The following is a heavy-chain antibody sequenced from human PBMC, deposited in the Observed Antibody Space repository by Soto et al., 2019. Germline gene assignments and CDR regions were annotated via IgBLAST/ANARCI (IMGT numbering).Heavy chain of an antibody. V-gene: IGHV1-18*01. CDR2: ISAHNGNT. Sequence: QVTLVQSGAEVKKPGASVKVSCQGSGYAFTTYGTTWVRQAPGQGLEWMGWISAHNGNTNYAQKLQGRVTVTRDTSTSTAYMELRSLRYDDTAVYYCARGRYGDYWGQGALVTVSS. CDR3: ARGRYGDY. J-gene: IGHJ4*02. CDR1: GYAFTTYG. D-gene: IGHD1-1*01.